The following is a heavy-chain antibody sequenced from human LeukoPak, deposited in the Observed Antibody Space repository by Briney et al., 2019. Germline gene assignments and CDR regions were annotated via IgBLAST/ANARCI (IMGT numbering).Heavy chain of an antibody. D-gene: IGHD3-10*01. V-gene: IGHV3-23*01. CDR1: GGTFSSYA. CDR3: AKGYYGSGPLNWFDP. J-gene: IGHJ5*02. Sequence: ASVKVSCKASGGTFSSYAMRWVRQAPGKGLEWVSAISGSGGSTDYADSVKGRFTISRDNSKNTLYLQMNSLRAEHTAVYYCAKGYYGSGPLNWFDPWGQGTLVTVSS. CDR2: ISGSGGST.